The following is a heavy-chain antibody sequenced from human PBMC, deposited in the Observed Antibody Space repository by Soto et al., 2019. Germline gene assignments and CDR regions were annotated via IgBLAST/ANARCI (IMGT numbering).Heavy chain of an antibody. V-gene: IGHV4-34*01. CDR3: ARPKYSYGKWVDY. Sequence: QVQLQQWGAGLLKPSETLSLTCAVSGGSFSGYYWSWIRQPPGKGLEWIGEINHSGSTNYNPSLKRRVTISVDTSENQFSLKRGSVADADTAVYYCARPKYSYGKWVDYWCQGTLVTVSS. CDR1: GGSFSGYY. J-gene: IGHJ4*02. D-gene: IGHD5-18*01. CDR2: INHSGST.